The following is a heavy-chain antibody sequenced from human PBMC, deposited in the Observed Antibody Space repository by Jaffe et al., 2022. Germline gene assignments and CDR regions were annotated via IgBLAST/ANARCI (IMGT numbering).Heavy chain of an antibody. CDR3: AREVGLLWFGELFVGHGGYFDY. J-gene: IGHJ4*02. CDR1: GYTFTGYY. D-gene: IGHD3-10*01. V-gene: IGHV1-2*02. Sequence: QVQLVQSGAEVKKPGASVKVSCKASGYTFTGYYMHWVRQAPGQGLEWMGWINPNSGGTNYAQKFQGRVTMTRDTSISTAYMELSRLRSDDTAVYYCAREVGLLWFGELFVGHGGYFDYWGQGTLVTVSS. CDR2: INPNSGGT.